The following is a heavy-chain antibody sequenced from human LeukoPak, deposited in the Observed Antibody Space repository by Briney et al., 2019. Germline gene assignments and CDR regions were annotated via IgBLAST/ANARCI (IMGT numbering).Heavy chain of an antibody. D-gene: IGHD3-22*01. Sequence: SETLSLTCTVSGDSISGFYWSWIRQPPGKGLEWIGEINHSGSTNYNPSLKSRVTISVDTSKNQFSLKLSSVTAADTAVYYCARATYYYDSSGPPAGFDIWGQGTMVTVSS. V-gene: IGHV4-34*01. CDR1: GDSISGFY. J-gene: IGHJ3*02. CDR2: INHSGST. CDR3: ARATYYYDSSGPPAGFDI.